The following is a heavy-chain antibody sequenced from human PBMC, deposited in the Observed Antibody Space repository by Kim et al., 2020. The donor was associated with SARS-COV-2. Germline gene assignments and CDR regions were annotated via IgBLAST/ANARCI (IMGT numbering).Heavy chain of an antibody. J-gene: IGHJ4*02. D-gene: IGHD4-17*01. CDR3: ARLRMTTATGYFDY. V-gene: IGHV4-31*02. Sequence: NPSLKSRVTISVDTSKNQFSLKLGSVTAADTAVYYWARLRMTTATGYFDYWGQGTLVTVSS.